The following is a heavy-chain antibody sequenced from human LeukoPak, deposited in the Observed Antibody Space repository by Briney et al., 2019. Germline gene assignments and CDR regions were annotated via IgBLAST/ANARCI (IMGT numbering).Heavy chain of an antibody. Sequence: VASVKVSCKASGGTFSSYAISWVRQAPGQGLEWMGGIIPIFGTANYAQKFQGRVTITTDESTSTAYMELSSLRSEDTAVYYCARDAAEDPYYDILTGYYPINWFDPWGQGTLVTVSS. CDR3: ARDAAEDPYYDILTGYYPINWFDP. CDR1: GGTFSSYA. D-gene: IGHD3-9*01. V-gene: IGHV1-69*05. CDR2: IIPIFGTA. J-gene: IGHJ5*02.